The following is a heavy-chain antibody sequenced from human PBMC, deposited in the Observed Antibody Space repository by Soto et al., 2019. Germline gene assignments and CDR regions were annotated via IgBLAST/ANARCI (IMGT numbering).Heavy chain of an antibody. CDR1: GGSVSGYY. Sequence: SEPLSLTCAVYGGSVSGYYWSWIRQPPGNGLEWIGEINHSGSTNYNPSLKSRVTISVDTSKNQFSLKLSPVTPADTAVYYCARGIGYYDFWSGYYRGGNYSYSGTDLGGQAPAVT. J-gene: IGHJ6*02. CDR2: INHSGST. D-gene: IGHD3-3*01. V-gene: IGHV4-34*01. CDR3: ARGIGYYDFWSGYYRGGNYSYSGTDL.